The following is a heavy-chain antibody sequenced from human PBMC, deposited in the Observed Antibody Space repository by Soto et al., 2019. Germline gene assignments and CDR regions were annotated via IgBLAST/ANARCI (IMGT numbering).Heavy chain of an antibody. D-gene: IGHD6-13*01. V-gene: IGHV3-30*18. Sequence: PVGSLRLSCAASGFTFSTYGMHWVRQAPGKGLEWVAAMSYDGTKEYYVDSVKGRFTISRDNSRNALFLQLNSLRDENTAVYYCAKEYGSTCIDHWGQGTLVTVSS. J-gene: IGHJ4*02. CDR1: GFTFSTYG. CDR3: AKEYGSTCIDH. CDR2: MSYDGTKE.